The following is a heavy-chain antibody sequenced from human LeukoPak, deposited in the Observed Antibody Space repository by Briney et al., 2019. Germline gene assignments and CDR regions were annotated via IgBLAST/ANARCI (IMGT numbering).Heavy chain of an antibody. Sequence: ASVEVSCKASGGTFSSYAISWVRQAPGQGLEWMGGIIPIFGTANYAQKFQGRVTITADESTSTAYMELSSLRSEDTAVYYCARSRTVGATSWGQGTLVTVSS. CDR3: ARSRTVGATS. CDR1: GGTFSSYA. D-gene: IGHD1-26*01. V-gene: IGHV1-69*13. CDR2: IIPIFGTA. J-gene: IGHJ5*02.